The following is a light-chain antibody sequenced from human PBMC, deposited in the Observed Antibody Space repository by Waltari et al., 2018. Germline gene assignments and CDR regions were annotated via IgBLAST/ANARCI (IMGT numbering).Light chain of an antibody. CDR1: SSDVDGFNF. CDR2: DVA. J-gene: IGLJ2*01. Sequence: QSALTQPASMSGSPGQSITLSCTGTSSDVDGFNFVSWYQQYPGKAPKLIIHDVANRPSGVSHRFSGSRSGNTASLTISGLQAEDEADYYCSSYTSVNTRFGGGTKLTVL. CDR3: SSYTSVNTR. V-gene: IGLV2-14*03.